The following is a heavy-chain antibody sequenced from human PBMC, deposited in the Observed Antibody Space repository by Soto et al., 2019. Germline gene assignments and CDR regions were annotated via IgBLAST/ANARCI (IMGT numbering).Heavy chain of an antibody. Sequence: ASVKVSCKASGYTFTSYDINWVRQATGQGLEWMGWMNPNSGNTGYAQKFQGRVTMTRNTSISTAYMELSSLRSEDTAVYYCARGTLLGYCSSTSRRTDPDYYYYMDVWGKGTTVTVSS. J-gene: IGHJ6*03. CDR1: GYTFTSYD. CDR3: ARGTLLGYCSSTSRRTDPDYYYYMDV. V-gene: IGHV1-8*01. CDR2: MNPNSGNT. D-gene: IGHD2-2*01.